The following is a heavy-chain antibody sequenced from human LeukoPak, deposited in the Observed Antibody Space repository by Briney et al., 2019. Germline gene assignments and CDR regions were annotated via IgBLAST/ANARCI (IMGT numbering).Heavy chain of an antibody. Sequence: PSETLSLTCTVSGGSISSYYWSWIRQPPGKGLEWIGYIYYSGSTNYNPSLKSRVTISVDTSKNQFSLKLSSVTAADTAVYYCARLDSSGWDDYWGQGTLVTVSS. CDR2: IYYSGST. D-gene: IGHD6-19*01. V-gene: IGHV4-59*08. CDR3: ARLDSSGWDDY. J-gene: IGHJ4*02. CDR1: GGSISSYY.